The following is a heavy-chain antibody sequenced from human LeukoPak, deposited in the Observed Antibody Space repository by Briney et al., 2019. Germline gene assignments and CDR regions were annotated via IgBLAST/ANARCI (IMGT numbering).Heavy chain of an antibody. J-gene: IGHJ3*02. Sequence: SETLSLTCTVSGGSISSGDYYWSWIRQPPGKGLEWIGYIYYSGSTYYNPSLKSRVTISVDTSKNQFSLKLSSVTAADTAVYYCAGSFSGSYRSAFDIWGQGTMVTVSS. V-gene: IGHV4-30-4*08. D-gene: IGHD1-26*01. CDR2: IYYSGST. CDR3: AGSFSGSYRSAFDI. CDR1: GGSISSGDYY.